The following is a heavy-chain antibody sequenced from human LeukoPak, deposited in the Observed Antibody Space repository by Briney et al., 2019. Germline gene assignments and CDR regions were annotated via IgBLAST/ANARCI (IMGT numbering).Heavy chain of an antibody. CDR3: ARQSRGIAVAGLDY. Sequence: SETLSLTCTVSGGSISSYYWNWIRQPAGKGLEWIGRIYTTGSTNYNPSLKSRVTMSVDTSKSQFSLKLNSVTAADTAVYYCARQSRGIAVAGLDYWGQGILVTVSS. CDR1: GGSISSYY. V-gene: IGHV4-4*07. D-gene: IGHD6-19*01. J-gene: IGHJ4*02. CDR2: IYTTGST.